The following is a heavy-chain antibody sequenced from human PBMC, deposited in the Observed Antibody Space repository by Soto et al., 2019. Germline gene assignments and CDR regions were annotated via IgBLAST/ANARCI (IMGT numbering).Heavy chain of an antibody. D-gene: IGHD2-21*01. CDR2: IYWDDSK. CDR3: AHAQGEESLS. Sequence: QITLKESGPPLVKPTQTLTLTCTFSGFSLTTDRVGVGWIRQPPGEALEWLAVIYWDDSKPHRPSLESRLTLTQDTPKSRVALKLPNMQYMDTDTDYCAHAQGEESLSWGEGTLVTVFS. CDR1: GFSLTTDRVG. V-gene: IGHV2-5*02. J-gene: IGHJ5*02.